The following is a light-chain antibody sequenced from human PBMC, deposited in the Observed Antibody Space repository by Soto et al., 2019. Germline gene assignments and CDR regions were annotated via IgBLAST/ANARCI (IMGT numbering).Light chain of an antibody. CDR2: DAS. Sequence: EIVLTQSPGTLSLSPGERATLSCRASQSVSSTYLAWYQQKPGQAPRLLIYDASRRATDIPDRFSGSRCGTDFTLTISRMDPDDFALYYCQQYCSSPGLFTFGRGTKVDI. CDR1: QSVSSTY. CDR3: QQYCSSPGLFT. J-gene: IGKJ3*01. V-gene: IGKV3-20*01.